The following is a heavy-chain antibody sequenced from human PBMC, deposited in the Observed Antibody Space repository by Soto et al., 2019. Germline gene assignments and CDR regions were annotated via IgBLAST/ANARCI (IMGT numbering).Heavy chain of an antibody. J-gene: IGHJ4*02. Sequence: QVQLVESGGGVVQPGRSLRLSCAASGFTFSSYAMHWVRQAPGKGLEWVAVISYDGRNKYYADSVKGRFTISRDNSKNPLYLQMNSLRAEDTAVYYCARETESFDYWGQGTLVTVSS. V-gene: IGHV3-30*04. CDR3: ARETESFDY. CDR2: ISYDGRNK. CDR1: GFTFSSYA.